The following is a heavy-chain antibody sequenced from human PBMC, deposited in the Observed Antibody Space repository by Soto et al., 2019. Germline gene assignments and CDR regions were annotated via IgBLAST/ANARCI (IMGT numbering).Heavy chain of an antibody. CDR1: GGSISSYY. CDR3: ARGAGMAPEEYFDY. V-gene: IGHV4-59*01. Sequence: QVQLQESGPGLVKPSETLSLTCTVSGGSISSYYWCWIRQPPGKGLEWIGYIYYSGSTNYNPSLKSRVTISVDTSKNQFSLKLSSVTAADTAVYYCARGAGMAPEEYFDYWGQGTLVTVSS. D-gene: IGHD6-19*01. J-gene: IGHJ4*02. CDR2: IYYSGST.